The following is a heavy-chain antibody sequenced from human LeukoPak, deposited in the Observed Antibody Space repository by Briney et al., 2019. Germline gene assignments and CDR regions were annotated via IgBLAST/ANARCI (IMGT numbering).Heavy chain of an antibody. CDR3: ATSHGY. V-gene: IGHV4-61*02. J-gene: IGHJ4*02. CDR1: GGSSSSGNYY. Sequence: SETLSLTCTVSGGSSSSGNYYWSWIRQPTGKGLEWIGRIYTSGSTNYNPSLQSRVTISVDTSKNQFSLKLSSVTAADTGVYYCATSHGYWGQGTLVTVSS. CDR2: IYTSGST.